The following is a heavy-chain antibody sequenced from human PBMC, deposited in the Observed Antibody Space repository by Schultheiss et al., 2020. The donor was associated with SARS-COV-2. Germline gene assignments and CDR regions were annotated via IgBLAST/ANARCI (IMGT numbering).Heavy chain of an antibody. D-gene: IGHD4-11*01. Sequence: ASVKVSCKASGYTFTSYAMNWVRQAPGQGLEWMGWINPKSGGTKYAQKLQGWVTMTRDTSISTAYMELSRLRSDDTAVYYCARSPDYWNFDSWGQGTLVTVSS. CDR1: GYTFTSYA. J-gene: IGHJ4*02. CDR2: INPKSGGT. V-gene: IGHV1-2*04. CDR3: ARSPDYWNFDS.